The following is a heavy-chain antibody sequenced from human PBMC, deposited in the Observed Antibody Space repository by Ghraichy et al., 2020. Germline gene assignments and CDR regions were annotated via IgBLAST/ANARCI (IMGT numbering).Heavy chain of an antibody. Sequence: GGSLRLSCAASGFTISNYVMCWVRQTPGQGLEWVSTIGPGGDTYYADSVRGLFIISREISKNTLYLELHSLRAEDTAIYYCAPLSGTTGGGQGTLVTVSS. V-gene: IGHV3-23*01. J-gene: IGHJ4*02. CDR3: APLSGTTG. CDR1: GFTISNYV. D-gene: IGHD1-7*01. CDR2: IGPGGDT.